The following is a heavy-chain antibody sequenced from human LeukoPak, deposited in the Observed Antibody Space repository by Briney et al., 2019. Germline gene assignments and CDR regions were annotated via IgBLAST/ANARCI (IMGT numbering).Heavy chain of an antibody. CDR1: GFTFSGSA. D-gene: IGHD1-1*01. J-gene: IGHJ3*01. CDR3: TRHSGTTNDAFYV. Sequence: DPGGSLRLSCAASGFTFSGSAMHWVRQASGKGLEWVGYIRTKANSYATAYAASVKGRFTISRDDSKNTAYLQMNSLKTEDTAVYYCTRHSGTTNDAFYVWGQGTMVTVSS. CDR2: IRTKANSYAT. V-gene: IGHV3-73*01.